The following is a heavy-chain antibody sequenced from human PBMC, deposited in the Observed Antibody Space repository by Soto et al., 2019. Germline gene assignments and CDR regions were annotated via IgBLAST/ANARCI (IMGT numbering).Heavy chain of an antibody. Sequence: SETLSLTCTVSGGSISSSSYYWGWIRQPPGKGLEWIGSIYYSGSTYYNPSLKSRVTISVDTSKNQFSLKLSSVTAADTAVYYCARGQRDLYYYYGMDVWGQGTTVTVSS. CDR1: GGSISSSSYY. CDR2: IYYSGST. J-gene: IGHJ6*02. CDR3: ARGQRDLYYYYGMDV. V-gene: IGHV4-39*07.